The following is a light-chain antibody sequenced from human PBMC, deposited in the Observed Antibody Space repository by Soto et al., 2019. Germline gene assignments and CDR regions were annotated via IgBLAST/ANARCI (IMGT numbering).Light chain of an antibody. J-gene: IGKJ4*01. Sequence: DIVMTQSPDSLAVSLGERATINCKSSQSVLYSSNNKNYSAWYQQKPGQPPKLLIFWASTRESGVPDRFSGSGSGTDFTLTISSLQAEDVAVYYCQQYYSTPPTFGGGTKVDIK. V-gene: IGKV4-1*01. CDR2: WAS. CDR3: QQYYSTPPT. CDR1: QSVLYSSNNKNY.